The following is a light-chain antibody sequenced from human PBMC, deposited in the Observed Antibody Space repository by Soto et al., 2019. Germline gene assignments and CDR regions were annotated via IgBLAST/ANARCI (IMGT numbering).Light chain of an antibody. V-gene: IGKV3-20*01. CDR3: QQYGSSPPYT. CDR1: QSVSSSY. J-gene: IGKJ2*01. Sequence: EIVWTQSPGTLSLSPGERATLSCRASQSVSSSYLAWYQQKPGQAPRLLIYGALNRATGIPDRFSASGSGTDFTLTIRRLEPEDFAMYYCQQYGSSPPYTFGQGTKLEIK. CDR2: GAL.